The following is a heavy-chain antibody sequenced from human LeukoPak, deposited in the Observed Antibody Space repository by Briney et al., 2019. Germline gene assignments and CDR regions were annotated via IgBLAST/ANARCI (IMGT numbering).Heavy chain of an antibody. CDR3: AKDREILATDFDY. Sequence: GGSLRLSCAASGFSFSSNGMHWVRQAPGKGLEWVAVISYDGSNKYYTDSVKGRFTISRDNSKNTLYLQMNSLRAEDTAVYYCAKDREILATDFDYWGQGTLVTVSS. CDR1: GFSFSSNG. J-gene: IGHJ4*02. V-gene: IGHV3-30*18. CDR2: ISYDGSNK. D-gene: IGHD5-12*01.